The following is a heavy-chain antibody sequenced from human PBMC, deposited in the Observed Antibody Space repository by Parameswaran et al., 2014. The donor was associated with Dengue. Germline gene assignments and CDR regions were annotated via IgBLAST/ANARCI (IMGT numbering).Heavy chain of an antibody. CDR3: ARDGGSIMITFGGVIVMGNFDY. J-gene: IGHJ4*02. CDR2: ISYDGSNK. Sequence: VRQAPGKGLEWVAVISYDGSNKYYADSVKGRFTISRDNSKNTLYLQMNSLRAEDTAVYYCARDGGSIMITFGGVIVMGNFDYVGPGNPGHRLL. V-gene: IGHV3-30-3*01. D-gene: IGHD3-16*02.